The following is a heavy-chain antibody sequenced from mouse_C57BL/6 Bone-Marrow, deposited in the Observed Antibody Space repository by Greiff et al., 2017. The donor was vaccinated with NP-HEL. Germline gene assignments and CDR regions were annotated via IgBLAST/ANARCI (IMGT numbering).Heavy chain of an antibody. V-gene: IGHV1-34*01. CDR3: ARGDFDY. Sequence: EVQLQQFGPELVKPWALVKIFCKASGYTFTYHYMHWVTQSPGKSPEWIGYIYSNNGGTDYNQKFKGKATLTVDKSSSTAYRELRSLTSVDSAVYYCARGDFDYWGQGTTLTVSS. CDR1: GYTFTYHY. CDR2: IYSNNGGT. J-gene: IGHJ2*01.